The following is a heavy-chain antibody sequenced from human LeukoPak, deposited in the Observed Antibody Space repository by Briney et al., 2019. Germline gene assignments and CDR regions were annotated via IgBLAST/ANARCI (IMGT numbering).Heavy chain of an antibody. CDR2: ISYDVSNK. CDR3: ARLDYYDSSNFDY. D-gene: IGHD3-22*01. J-gene: IGHJ4*02. CDR1: GFTFCSYA. V-gene: IGHV3-30-3*01. Sequence: PGRSLRLSCAASGFTFCSYAMHWVRQAPGKGLEWVSVISYDVSNKYYADSVKGRFTISRDNSKNTLYLQMNSLRAEDTAVYYCARLDYYDSSNFDYWGQGTLVTVSS.